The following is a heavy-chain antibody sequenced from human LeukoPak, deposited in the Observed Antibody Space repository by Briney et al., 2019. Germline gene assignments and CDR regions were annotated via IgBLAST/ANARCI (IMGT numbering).Heavy chain of an antibody. CDR2: ISASSGNT. J-gene: IGHJ3*02. Sequence: ASVTVSCKASGYPFTDYDMHWVRQAPGQGLEWMGWISASSGNTNYAQRLQGRIILTADRSTSTVYMELRSLRSDDTAIYYCARSGGSRWSGDSFDIWGQGTMVPVSS. D-gene: IGHD6-13*01. V-gene: IGHV1-18*01. CDR3: ARSGGSRWSGDSFDI. CDR1: GYPFTDYD.